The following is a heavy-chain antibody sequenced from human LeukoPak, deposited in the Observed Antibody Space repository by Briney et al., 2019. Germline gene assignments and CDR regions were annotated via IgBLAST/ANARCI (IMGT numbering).Heavy chain of an antibody. D-gene: IGHD3-10*01. J-gene: IGHJ4*02. CDR3: AGNYGPYYFDY. Sequence: GGSLRLSCAASGFTFSNYGMHWVRQAPGKGLEWVAVIWYDGSNKYYADSVKGRFTISRDNSKNTMYLQMNSMRAEDTAVYYCAGNYGPYYFDYWGQGTLVTVSS. CDR2: IWYDGSNK. V-gene: IGHV3-33*01. CDR1: GFTFSNYG.